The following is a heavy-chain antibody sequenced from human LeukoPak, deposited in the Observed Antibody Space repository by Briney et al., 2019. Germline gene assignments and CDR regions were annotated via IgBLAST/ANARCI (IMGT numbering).Heavy chain of an antibody. V-gene: IGHV4-61*01. D-gene: IGHD3-9*01. Sequence: SETLSLTCTVSGGSVSSGSYYWSWILQPPGKGLEWIGYIYYSGSTNYNPSLKSRVTISVDTSKNQFSLKLSSVTAADTAVYYCARGHYDILTAYYEGYYYYGMDVWGKGTTVTVSS. CDR2: IYYSGST. CDR3: ARGHYDILTAYYEGYYYYGMDV. CDR1: GGSVSSGSYY. J-gene: IGHJ6*04.